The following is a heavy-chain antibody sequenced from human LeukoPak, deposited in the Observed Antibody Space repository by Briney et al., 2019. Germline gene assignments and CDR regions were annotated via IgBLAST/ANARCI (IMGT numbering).Heavy chain of an antibody. V-gene: IGHV3-30*02. J-gene: IGHJ2*01. D-gene: IGHD6-13*01. CDR1: GFTFSSYG. CDR3: ARATTPMAAAGTDWYFDL. CDR2: IRYDGSNK. Sequence: GGSLRLSCAASGFTFSSYGMHWVRQAPGKGLEWVAFIRYDGSNKYYADSVKGRFTISRDNSKNTLYLQMNTLRAGDTAVYFCARATTPMAAAGTDWYFDLWGRGTLVTVSS.